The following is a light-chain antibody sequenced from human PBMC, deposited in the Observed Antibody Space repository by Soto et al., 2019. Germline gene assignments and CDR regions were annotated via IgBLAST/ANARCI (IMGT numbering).Light chain of an antibody. V-gene: IGKV3-20*01. CDR1: QIVTTN. CDR3: QQYGSSPPIT. Sequence: EIVMTQSPATLSVSPGERATLSFRASQIVTTNLAWYQQTPAQAPRLLIYGASSRATGIPDRFSGSGSGTDFTLTISRLEPEDFAVYYCQQYGSSPPITFGQGTRLEI. J-gene: IGKJ5*01. CDR2: GAS.